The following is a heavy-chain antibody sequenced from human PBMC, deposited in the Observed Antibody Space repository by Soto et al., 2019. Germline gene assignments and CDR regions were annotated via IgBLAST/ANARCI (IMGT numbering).Heavy chain of an antibody. CDR2: INAGNGNT. V-gene: IGHV1-3*01. J-gene: IGHJ5*02. Sequence: QVQLVQSGAEVKKPGASVKVSCKASGYTFTSYAMHWVRQAPGQRLEWMGWINAGNGNTKYSQKFQGRVTINRDTSASTAYMELRSLRSEDTAVYYCARGYGRPSDWFDPWGQGSLVTVSS. CDR1: GYTFTSYA. D-gene: IGHD4-17*01. CDR3: ARGYGRPSDWFDP.